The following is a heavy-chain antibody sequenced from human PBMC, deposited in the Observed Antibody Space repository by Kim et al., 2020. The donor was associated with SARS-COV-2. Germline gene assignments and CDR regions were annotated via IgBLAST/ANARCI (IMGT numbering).Heavy chain of an antibody. Sequence: GQSRLTINPDTSKNQFSLQLNSVTPEDTAVYYCARGPTWRIAVAGTHFDYWGQGTLVTVSS. D-gene: IGHD6-19*01. J-gene: IGHJ4*02. CDR3: ARGPTWRIAVAGTHFDY. V-gene: IGHV6-1*01.